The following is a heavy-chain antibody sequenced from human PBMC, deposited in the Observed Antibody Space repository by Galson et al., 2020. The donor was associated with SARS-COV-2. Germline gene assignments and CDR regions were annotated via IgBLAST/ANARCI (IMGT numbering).Heavy chain of an antibody. CDR2: IKQDGSEK. CDR1: GFTFSSYW. CDR3: ARDSRYCGGDCDYYYYYMDV. J-gene: IGHJ6*03. D-gene: IGHD2-21*02. V-gene: IGHV3-7*01. Sequence: GESLKISCAASGFTFSSYWMSWVRQAPGKGLEWVANIKQDGSEKYYVDSVKGRFTISRDNAKNSLYLQMNSLRAEDTAVYYCARDSRYCGGDCDYYYYYMDVWGKGTTVTVSS.